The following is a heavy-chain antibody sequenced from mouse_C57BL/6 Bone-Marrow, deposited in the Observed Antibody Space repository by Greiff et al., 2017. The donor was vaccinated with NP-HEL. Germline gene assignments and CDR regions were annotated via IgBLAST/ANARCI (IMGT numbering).Heavy chain of an antibody. Sequence: QVQLKESGPGILQPSQTLSLTCSFSGFSLITSNMGIGWIRQPSGKGLEWLAHIWWNDDKYYNPSLKSRLTISKDTSNNQVFLKLTSVDTADTATYYCAKATTVVDWGYYFDYWGQGTTLTVSS. D-gene: IGHD1-1*01. J-gene: IGHJ2*01. V-gene: IGHV8-5*01. CDR1: GFSLITSNMG. CDR3: AKATTVVDWGYYFDY. CDR2: IWWNDDK.